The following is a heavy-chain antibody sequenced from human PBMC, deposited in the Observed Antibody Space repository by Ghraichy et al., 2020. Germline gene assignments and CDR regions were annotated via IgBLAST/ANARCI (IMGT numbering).Heavy chain of an antibody. Sequence: SETLSLTCTVSGGSISSYYWSWIRQPPGKGLEWIGYIYYSGSPNYNPSLKSRVTISVDTSKNQFSLKLSSVTAADTAVYYCARGYYDILTGYPSAYAFDYWGQGTLVTVSS. CDR3: ARGYYDILTGYPSAYAFDY. CDR2: IYYSGSP. V-gene: IGHV4-59*01. D-gene: IGHD3-9*01. CDR1: GGSISSYY. J-gene: IGHJ4*02.